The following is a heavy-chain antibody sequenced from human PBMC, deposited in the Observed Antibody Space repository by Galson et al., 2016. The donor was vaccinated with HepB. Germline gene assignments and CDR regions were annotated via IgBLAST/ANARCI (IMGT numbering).Heavy chain of an antibody. V-gene: IGHV3-48*02. CDR2: ITSSSDTM. D-gene: IGHD3-16*01. J-gene: IGHJ4*02. Sequence: SLRLSCAASGFIFSVYNMNWARQAPGKGLEWIAWITSSSDTMYYADSVKGRFTISRDNAKNSLYLEMNSLSDEGTAVYYCARDDYFRLGYWGQGTLVTVSS. CDR3: ARDDYFRLGY. CDR1: GFIFSVYN.